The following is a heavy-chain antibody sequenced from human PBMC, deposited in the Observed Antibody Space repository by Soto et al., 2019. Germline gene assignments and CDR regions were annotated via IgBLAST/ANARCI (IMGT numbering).Heavy chain of an antibody. D-gene: IGHD6-6*01. CDR2: IYYSGST. J-gene: IGHJ6*02. CDR1: GGSISSGGYY. CDR3: ARDGPGSPSNGYYYYGMDV. V-gene: IGHV4-31*03. Sequence: QVQLQESGPGLVKPSQTLSLTCTVSGGSISSGGYYWSWIRQHPGKGLEWIGYIYYSGSTYYNPSLKSRVTISVDTSKNQFSLKLSSVTAADTAVYYCARDGPGSPSNGYYYYGMDVWGQGTTVTVSS.